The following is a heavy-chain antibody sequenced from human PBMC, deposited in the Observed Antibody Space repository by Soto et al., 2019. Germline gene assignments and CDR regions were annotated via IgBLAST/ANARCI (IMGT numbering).Heavy chain of an antibody. Sequence: QVQLVQSGAEVKKPGASVKVSCKASGYTFTTYALHWVRQAPGQRPEWMGWINPGSGHTKYSKKFQDRVTITRDTSASTGYMELSGLRSEDTAVYYCGRSVVGATGEILYNAMDVGGQGTTVTVSS. CDR1: GYTFTTYA. J-gene: IGHJ6*02. CDR2: INPGSGHT. D-gene: IGHD1-26*01. V-gene: IGHV1-3*01. CDR3: GRSVVGATGEILYNAMDV.